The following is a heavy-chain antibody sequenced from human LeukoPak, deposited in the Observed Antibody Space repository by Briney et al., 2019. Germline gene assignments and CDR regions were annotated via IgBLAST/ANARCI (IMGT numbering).Heavy chain of an antibody. J-gene: IGHJ4*02. Sequence: GGSLRLSCAASGFTFSSYGMHWVRQAPGKGLEWVAFIRYDGSNKYYADSVKGRFTISRDNSKNTLYLQMNSPRAEDTAVYYCAKPYSSSYYFDYWGQGTLVTVSS. CDR2: IRYDGSNK. CDR3: AKPYSSSYYFDY. V-gene: IGHV3-30*02. CDR1: GFTFSSYG. D-gene: IGHD6-13*01.